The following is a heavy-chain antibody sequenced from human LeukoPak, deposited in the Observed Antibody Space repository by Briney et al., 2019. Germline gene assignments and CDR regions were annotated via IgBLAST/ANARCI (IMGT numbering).Heavy chain of an antibody. J-gene: IGHJ4*02. V-gene: IGHV1-69*06. CDR1: GGTFSSYA. D-gene: IGHD6-6*01. CDR2: IIPIFGTA. Sequence: SVKVSCKASGGTFSSYAISWVRQAPGQGLEWMGGIIPIFGTANYAQKFQGRVTITADKSTSTAYMELSSLRSEDTAVYYCARASEGVAVRFDYWGQGTLVTVSS. CDR3: ARASEGVAVRFDY.